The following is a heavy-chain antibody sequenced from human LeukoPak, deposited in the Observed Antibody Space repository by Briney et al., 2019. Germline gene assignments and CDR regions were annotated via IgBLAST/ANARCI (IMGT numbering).Heavy chain of an antibody. CDR1: GFTFSNYA. CDR2: ISGSAGKI. D-gene: IGHD1-26*01. Sequence: GGSLRLSCVASGFTFSNYAMSWVRQAPGKGLDWVSVISGSAGKIRYAGSVKGRFTISRDNAKNSLYLQMNSLRDEDTAVYYCASSGSYRFDYWGQGTLVTVSS. J-gene: IGHJ4*02. V-gene: IGHV3-23*01. CDR3: ASSGSYRFDY.